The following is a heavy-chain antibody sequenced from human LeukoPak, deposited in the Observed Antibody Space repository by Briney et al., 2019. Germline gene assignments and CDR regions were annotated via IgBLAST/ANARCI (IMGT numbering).Heavy chain of an antibody. CDR2: ITSDGSST. CDR3: ARDKEGSLDY. J-gene: IGHJ4*02. Sequence: GGSLRLSCAASGFTFSTNWMHWVRQAPGKGLVWVSHITSDGSSTRYADSVKGRFTISRDNAENTLYLQMNSLRDEDTAVYYCARDKEGSLDYWGQGTLVTVSS. D-gene: IGHD3-10*01. CDR1: GFTFSTNW. V-gene: IGHV3-74*01.